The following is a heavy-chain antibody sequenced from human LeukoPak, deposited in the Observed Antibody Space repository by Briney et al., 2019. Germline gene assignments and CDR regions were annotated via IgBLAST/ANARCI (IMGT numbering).Heavy chain of an antibody. CDR3: ARDYDCWSGYATDY. D-gene: IGHD3-3*01. CDR1: GYTFTGYY. CDR2: INPNSGGT. V-gene: IGHV1-2*02. J-gene: IGHJ4*02. Sequence: ASVKVSCTASGYTFTGYYMHWVRQAPGQGPEWMGWINPNSGGTNYAQKVQGRVTMTRDTAISTAYMELSRLRSDDTAVYYCARDYDCWSGYATDYWGQGTLVTVSS.